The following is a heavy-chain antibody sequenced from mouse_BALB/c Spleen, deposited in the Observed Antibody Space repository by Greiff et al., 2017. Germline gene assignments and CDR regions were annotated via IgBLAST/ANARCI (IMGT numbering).Heavy chain of an antibody. J-gene: IGHJ2*01. Sequence: VQLQQPGSELVRPGASVKLSCKASGYTFTSYWMHWVKQRPGQGLEWIGWIYPGDGSTKYNEKFKGKTTLTADKSSSTAYMLLSSLTSEDSAIYFCARGGYWGQGTTLTVSS. V-gene: IGHV1S56*01. CDR1: GYTFTSYW. CDR2: IYPGDGST. CDR3: ARGGY.